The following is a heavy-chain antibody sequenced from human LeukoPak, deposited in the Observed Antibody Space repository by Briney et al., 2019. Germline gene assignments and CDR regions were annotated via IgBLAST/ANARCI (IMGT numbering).Heavy chain of an antibody. V-gene: IGHV1-18*01. J-gene: IGHJ4*02. CDR1: GYTFTSYG. D-gene: IGHD3-3*01. Sequence: ASVKVSCKASGYTFTSYGISWVRQAPGQGLEWMGWISAYNGNTNYAQKLQGRVTMTTDTSTSTAYMELRSLRSDDTAVYYCARDRIDLRFLEWSPFDYWGQGTLVTVSS. CDR2: ISAYNGNT. CDR3: ARDRIDLRFLEWSPFDY.